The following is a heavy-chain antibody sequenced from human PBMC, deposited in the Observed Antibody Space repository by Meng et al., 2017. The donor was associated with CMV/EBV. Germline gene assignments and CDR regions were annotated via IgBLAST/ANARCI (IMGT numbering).Heavy chain of an antibody. CDR2: INSDGSST. D-gene: IGHD1-20*01. J-gene: IGHJ6*02. CDR3: AREPRGITGPYGMDV. Sequence: GEALKISCAASGFTFSSYWMHWVRQAPGKGPVWVSRINSDGSSTSYADSVKGRFTISRDNAKNTLYLQMNSLRAEDTAVYYCAREPRGITGPYGMDVWGQGTTVTVSS. V-gene: IGHV3-74*01. CDR1: GFTFSSYW.